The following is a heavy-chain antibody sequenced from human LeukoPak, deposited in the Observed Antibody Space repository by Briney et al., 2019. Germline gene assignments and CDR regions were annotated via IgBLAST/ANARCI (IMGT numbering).Heavy chain of an antibody. V-gene: IGHV4-59*08. J-gene: IGHJ4*02. CDR3: ARWYSSGWAFDY. Sequence: SETLSLTCTVSGGTISNYYWNWIRRPPGKGLEWVGYIHYSGNTKYNSSLKSRATTSVDTSKNQFSLKLSSVAAADTAVYYCARWYSSGWAFDYWGQGTLVTVSS. CDR1: GGTISNYY. D-gene: IGHD6-19*01. CDR2: IHYSGNT.